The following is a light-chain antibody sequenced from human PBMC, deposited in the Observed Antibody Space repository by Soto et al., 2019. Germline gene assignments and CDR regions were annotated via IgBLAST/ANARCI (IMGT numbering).Light chain of an antibody. J-gene: IGKJ1*01. Sequence: EIVLTQSPATLSVSLGEIATPSCRASQSFSSSYLAWYQQKPGQAPRLLIYRASGKATGIPARSTGSGSXTHXTLXXXRMEPEDFAVFYCHQYGSGPQTFCQGTKMDIK. CDR3: HQYGSGPQT. CDR2: RAS. V-gene: IGKV3-20*01. CDR1: QSFSSSY.